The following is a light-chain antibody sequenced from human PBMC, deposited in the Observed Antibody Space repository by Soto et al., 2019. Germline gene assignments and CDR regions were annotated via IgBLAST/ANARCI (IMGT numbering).Light chain of an antibody. CDR3: QQYSSYSGT. J-gene: IGKJ1*01. V-gene: IGKV1-5*01. CDR1: QSISKF. Sequence: DIQMTQSPSTLPASVGDRVTITCRASQSISKFLAWYQQKPGKAPKLLIYGASSLDSGVPPRFGGSGSGTEFTLSISSLQPDDFATYYCQQYSSYSGTFGQGTRVEIK. CDR2: GAS.